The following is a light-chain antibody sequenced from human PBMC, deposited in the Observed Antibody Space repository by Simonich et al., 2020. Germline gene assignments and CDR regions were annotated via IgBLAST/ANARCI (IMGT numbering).Light chain of an antibody. V-gene: IGLV3-10*01. CDR2: EDS. CDR1: ALPKKY. J-gene: IGLJ3*02. CDR3: YSTDSSGNHRV. Sequence: SYELTQPPSVSVSPGQTARITCSGDALPKKYAYWYTQKAGQAPVLVIYEDSKRPSGIPEGFSGSSSGTMATLTISGAQVEDEADYYCYSTDSSGNHRVFGGGTKLTVL.